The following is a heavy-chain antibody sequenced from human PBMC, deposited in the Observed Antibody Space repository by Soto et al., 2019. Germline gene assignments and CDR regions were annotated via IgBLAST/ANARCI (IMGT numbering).Heavy chain of an antibody. J-gene: IGHJ3*01. D-gene: IGHD4-17*01. CDR1: GFIFTNYA. CDR2: VSGSGGSS. CDR3: AKDADNDDYGVFDV. V-gene: IGHV3-23*01. Sequence: EVQLLESGGGLVQPGGSLRLSCAASGFIFTNYALSWVRQAPGKGLEWVAGVSGSGGSSYYADSVKARFTVSRDNSRSTLYLQMSRLRAEDSAIYYCAKDADNDDYGVFDVWGQGTLVTVSS.